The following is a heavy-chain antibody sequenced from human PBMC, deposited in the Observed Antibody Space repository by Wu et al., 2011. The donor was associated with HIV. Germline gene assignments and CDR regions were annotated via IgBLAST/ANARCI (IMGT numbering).Heavy chain of an antibody. Sequence: VQRGAVVGREVKKPGASVKVSCKASGYAFTGYYIHWVRQAPGQGLEWMGWINPNSGGTNYAQKFQGRVTMTRDTSISTAYMEMRRLRSDDTAVYYCARDYYDNSGYYYYYYGMDVWGLGTTVTVSS. CDR3: ARDYYDNSGYYYYYYGMDV. CDR1: GYAFTGYY. CDR2: INPNSGGT. V-gene: IGHV1-2*02. J-gene: IGHJ6*02. D-gene: IGHD3-22*01.